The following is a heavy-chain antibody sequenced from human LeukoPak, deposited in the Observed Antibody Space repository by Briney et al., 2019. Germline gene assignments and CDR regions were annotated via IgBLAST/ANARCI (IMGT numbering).Heavy chain of an antibody. J-gene: IGHJ5*02. CDR2: IYYSGST. D-gene: IGHD6-19*01. Sequence: TSETLSLTCTVSGGSISSSSYYWSWIRQPPGKGLEWIGSIYYSGSTFYNPSLKSRVTISVDTSKNQFSLKLSSVTAADTAVYYCTREGGQWLQPTWGQGTLVTVSS. CDR3: TREGGQWLQPT. CDR1: GGSISSSSYY. V-gene: IGHV4-39*07.